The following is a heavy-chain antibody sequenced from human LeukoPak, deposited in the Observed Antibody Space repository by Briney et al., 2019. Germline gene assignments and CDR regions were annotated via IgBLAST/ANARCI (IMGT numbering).Heavy chain of an antibody. CDR1: GFTFSDYY. D-gene: IGHD4-11*01. CDR3: ARDHSKPYYFDY. Sequence: GGSLRLFCAASGFTFSDYYMRWIRQATGKGVEWVSFISCSGSTIYYADSVKGRFTISRDNAKNSLYLQMNSLRAEDTAVYYCARDHSKPYYFDYWGQGTLVTVSS. J-gene: IGHJ4*02. V-gene: IGHV3-11*01. CDR2: ISCSGSTI.